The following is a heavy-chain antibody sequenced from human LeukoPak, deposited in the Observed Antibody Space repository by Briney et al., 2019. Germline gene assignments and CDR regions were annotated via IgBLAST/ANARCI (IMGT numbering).Heavy chain of an antibody. CDR3: ARVLVDSGSYTESFFDY. Sequence: SETLSLTCTVSGYSISSGYYWGWIRQPPGKGLEWIGSIYHSGSTYYNPSLKSRVTISVDTSKNQFSLKLSSVTAADTAVYYCARVLVDSGSYTESFFDYWCQGTLVTVSS. D-gene: IGHD1-26*01. CDR1: GYSISSGYY. V-gene: IGHV4-38-2*02. J-gene: IGHJ4*02. CDR2: IYHSGST.